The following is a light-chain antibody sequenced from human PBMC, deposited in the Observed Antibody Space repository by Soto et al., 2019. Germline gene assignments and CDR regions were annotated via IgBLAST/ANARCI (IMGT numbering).Light chain of an antibody. CDR2: DVS. V-gene: IGLV2-14*03. Sequence: QSALTQPASVSGSPGQSITISCTGTSSDVGAYTFVSWYQQHPDKVPKLMIFDVSRRPSGVSDRFSGSKSGNTASLTISGLQPEDEADYCSSYTSSSTHVFGSGTKLTVL. J-gene: IGLJ1*01. CDR1: SSDVGAYTF. CDR3: SSYTSSSTHV.